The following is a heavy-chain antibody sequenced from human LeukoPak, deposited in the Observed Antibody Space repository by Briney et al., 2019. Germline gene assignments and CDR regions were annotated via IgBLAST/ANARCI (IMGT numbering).Heavy chain of an antibody. J-gene: IGHJ4*02. CDR3: ARGYSYGLRDYYFDY. D-gene: IGHD5-18*01. CDR1: GGSISSSSYY. V-gene: IGHV4-39*07. Sequence: PSETLSLTCTVSGGSISSSSYYWGWIRQPPGKGLEWIGSIYYSGSTYYNPSLKSRVTISVDTSKNQFSLKLSSVTAADTAVYYCARGYSYGLRDYYFDYWGQGTLVTVSS. CDR2: IYYSGST.